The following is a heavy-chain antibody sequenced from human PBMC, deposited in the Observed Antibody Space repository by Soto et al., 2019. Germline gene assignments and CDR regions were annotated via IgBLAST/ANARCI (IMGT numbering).Heavy chain of an antibody. CDR3: ARVSLVGPSGGRYFDY. Sequence: EVQLVESGGGLVQPGGSLRLSCAASGFTFSAHYMDWVRQAPGKGLEWVGRIKNKANSYTTEYAASVEGRFTISREDSQNALYLQMNSQKIEDTAVYYCARVSLVGPSGGRYFDYWGQGSQVAVSS. D-gene: IGHD1-26*01. CDR2: IKNKANSYTT. CDR1: GFTFSAHY. V-gene: IGHV3-72*01. J-gene: IGHJ4*02.